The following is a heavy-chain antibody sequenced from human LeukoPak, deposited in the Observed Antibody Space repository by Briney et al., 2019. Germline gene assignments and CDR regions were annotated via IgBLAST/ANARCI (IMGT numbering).Heavy chain of an antibody. CDR1: GYTFGDYA. Sequence: GGSLRLSCTASGYTFGDYAMSWVRQAPGKGLEWVGFIRSKAYGGTTEYAASVKGRFSIPRDDSKSIAYLQMNSLKTEDTAVYYCAVGGPGYWGQGTLVTVSS. D-gene: IGHD7-27*01. V-gene: IGHV3-49*04. CDR2: IRSKAYGGTT. J-gene: IGHJ4*02. CDR3: AVGGPGY.